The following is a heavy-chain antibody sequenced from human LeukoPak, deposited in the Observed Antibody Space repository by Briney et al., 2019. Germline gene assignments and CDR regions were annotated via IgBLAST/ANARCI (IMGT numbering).Heavy chain of an antibody. D-gene: IGHD3-16*01. Sequence: GGALRLSWAASGFTFISYAMSWVRQAPGKGLELVSAIIGSGGSTYYADSVKGRFTISRDNSKNTLYLQMNSLRAEDTAVYYCAKQRGSFDYWGQGNLVTVSS. CDR1: GFTFISYA. J-gene: IGHJ4*02. CDR3: AKQRGSFDY. V-gene: IGHV3-23*01. CDR2: IIGSGGST.